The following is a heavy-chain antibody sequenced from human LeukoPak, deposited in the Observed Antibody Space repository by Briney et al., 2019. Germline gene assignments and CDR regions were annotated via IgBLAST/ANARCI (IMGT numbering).Heavy chain of an antibody. Sequence: KSGGSLRLFCAASGFTFSDYYMSWIRQAPGKGLEWVSYISSSGSTIYYADSVKGRFTISRDNAKNSLYLQMNSLRAEDTAVYYCARAPSGYDYNEDYWGQGTLVTVSS. D-gene: IGHD5-12*01. CDR1: GFTFSDYY. CDR3: ARAPSGYDYNEDY. V-gene: IGHV3-11*01. CDR2: ISSSGSTI. J-gene: IGHJ4*02.